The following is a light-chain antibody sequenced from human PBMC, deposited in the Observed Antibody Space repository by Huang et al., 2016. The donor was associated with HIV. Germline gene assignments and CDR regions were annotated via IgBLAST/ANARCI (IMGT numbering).Light chain of an antibody. Sequence: EIVMTQSPATLSVSPGERATLSCRASQSVSSNLAWYQQKPGQAPRLLLQGASTRATGIPAKFSGSGSGTEFTLTISSLQSEDFAVYYCQQYNNWPWTFGQGTKMEIK. CDR2: GAS. J-gene: IGKJ1*01. CDR3: QQYNNWPWT. V-gene: IGKV3-15*01. CDR1: QSVSSN.